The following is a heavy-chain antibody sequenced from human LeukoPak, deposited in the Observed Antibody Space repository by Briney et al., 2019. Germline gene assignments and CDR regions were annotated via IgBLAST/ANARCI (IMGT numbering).Heavy chain of an antibody. V-gene: IGHV4-39*07. D-gene: IGHD3-22*01. Sequence: SETLSLTCTVSGGSISSSSYYWGWIRQPPGKGLEWIGSIYYSGSTYYNPSLKSRVTISVDTSKNQFSLKLSSVTAADTAVYYCAREQSEYYYDSSGNYYFDYWGQGTLVTVSS. CDR1: GGSISSSSYY. CDR3: AREQSEYYYDSSGNYYFDY. CDR2: IYYSGST. J-gene: IGHJ4*02.